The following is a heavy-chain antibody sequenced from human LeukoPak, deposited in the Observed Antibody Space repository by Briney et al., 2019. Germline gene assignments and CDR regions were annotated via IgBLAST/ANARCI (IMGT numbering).Heavy chain of an antibody. CDR2: IYTSGST. J-gene: IGHJ6*03. CDR1: GGSFSGYY. CDR3: ARAGYSSGWSTTYYYYYMDV. D-gene: IGHD6-19*01. Sequence: SETLSLTCAVYGGSFSGYYWSWIRQPAGKGLEWIGRIYTSGSTNYNPSLKSRVTMSVDTSKNQFSLKLSSVTAADTAVYYCARAGYSSGWSTTYYYYYMDVWGKGTTVTVSS. V-gene: IGHV4-59*10.